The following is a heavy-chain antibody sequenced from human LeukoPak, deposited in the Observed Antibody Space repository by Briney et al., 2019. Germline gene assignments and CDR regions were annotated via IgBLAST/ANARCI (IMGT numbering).Heavy chain of an antibody. CDR1: GFTFSSYT. D-gene: IGHD2-15*01. Sequence: GGSLRLSCAASGFTFSSYTMNWVRQAPGKGLEWVSSISSSSSYIYYADSVKGRFTISRDNAKNSLYLQMNSLRAEDTAVYYCARMYCSGGSCYHPDRVHYWGQGTLVTVSS. CDR3: ARMYCSGGSCYHPDRVHY. CDR2: ISSSSSYI. J-gene: IGHJ4*02. V-gene: IGHV3-21*01.